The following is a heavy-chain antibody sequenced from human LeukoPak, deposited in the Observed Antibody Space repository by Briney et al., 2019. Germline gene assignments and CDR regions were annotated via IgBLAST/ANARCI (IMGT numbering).Heavy chain of an antibody. D-gene: IGHD3-22*01. CDR2: IRSKAYGGTT. V-gene: IGHV3-49*04. J-gene: IGHJ4*02. CDR3: TRPDGPYYYDSSGYFGY. CDR1: GFTFGDYA. Sequence: PGGSLRLSCTASGFTFGDYAMSWVRQAPGKGLEWVGFIRSKAYGGTTEYAASVKGRFTISRDDSKSIAYLQMNSLKTEDTAVYYCTRPDGPYYYDSSGYFGYWGQGTLVTVSS.